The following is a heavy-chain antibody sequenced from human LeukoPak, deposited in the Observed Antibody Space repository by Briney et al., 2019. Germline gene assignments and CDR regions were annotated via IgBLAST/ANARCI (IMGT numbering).Heavy chain of an antibody. Sequence: GEPLKISFKGSGXSFTTYWIGWVRQTPGKGLERMGIIYPGDSETRYSPSFQGQVTISADKSIYTAYLQWSSLKASDTAMYYCAIRYVPDIEFDLWGRGTLVTVSS. CDR2: IYPGDSET. D-gene: IGHD5-12*01. V-gene: IGHV5-51*01. J-gene: IGHJ2*01. CDR1: GXSFTTYW. CDR3: AIRYVPDIEFDL.